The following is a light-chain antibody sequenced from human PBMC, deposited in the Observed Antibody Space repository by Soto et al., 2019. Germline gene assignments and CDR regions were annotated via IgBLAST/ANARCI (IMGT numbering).Light chain of an antibody. CDR3: SSYTSTNTPYV. J-gene: IGLJ1*01. CDR1: SSDIGVYNF. CDR2: EVS. V-gene: IGLV2-14*01. Sequence: QSVLTQPASVSGSPGQSITLSCTGTSSDIGVYNFVSWYQHHPARAPKLIIYEVSNRPSGVSNRFSGSKSGNTASLTISGLQAEDEAVYFCSSYTSTNTPYVFGTGTKVTVL.